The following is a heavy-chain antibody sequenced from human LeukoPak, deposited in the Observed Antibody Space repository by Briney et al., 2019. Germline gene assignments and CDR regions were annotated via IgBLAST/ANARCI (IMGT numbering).Heavy chain of an antibody. Sequence: GESLKISCKGSGYSLTSYWIGWVRQMPGKGLEWMGIIYPGDSDTRYSPSFQGQVTISADKSISTAYLQWSSLKASDTAMYYCARGAYCTNGVCSLDYWGQGTLVTVSS. CDR2: IYPGDSDT. J-gene: IGHJ4*02. CDR1: GYSLTSYW. D-gene: IGHD2-8*01. V-gene: IGHV5-51*01. CDR3: ARGAYCTNGVCSLDY.